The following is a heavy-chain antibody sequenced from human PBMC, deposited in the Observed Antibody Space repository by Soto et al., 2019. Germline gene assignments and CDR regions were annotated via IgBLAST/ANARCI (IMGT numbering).Heavy chain of an antibody. D-gene: IGHD6-19*01. Sequence: GSLRLSCAASGFTFSDYYMSWIRQAPGKGLEWVSYISTSGSTIYYADSVKGRFTISRDSAKNSLYLQMNSLTAEDTAVYYCARDDIAVAGISTYYYYGMDVWGQGTTVTVS. J-gene: IGHJ6*02. CDR3: ARDDIAVAGISTYYYYGMDV. CDR2: ISTSGSTI. CDR1: GFTFSDYY. V-gene: IGHV3-11*01.